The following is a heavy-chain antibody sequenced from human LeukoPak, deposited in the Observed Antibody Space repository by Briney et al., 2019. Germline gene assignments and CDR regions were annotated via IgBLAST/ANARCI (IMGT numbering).Heavy chain of an antibody. J-gene: IGHJ4*02. CDR2: ISYT. CDR3: ARETAAGTFDY. Sequence: GGSLRLSCAASGITFSDYYMNWIRQAPGKGLEWVSYISYTNSADSVKGRFTISRDNAKNSLYLQMNSLRAEDTAVYYCARETAAGTFDYWGQGTLVTVSS. D-gene: IGHD6-13*01. V-gene: IGHV3-11*06. CDR1: GITFSDYY.